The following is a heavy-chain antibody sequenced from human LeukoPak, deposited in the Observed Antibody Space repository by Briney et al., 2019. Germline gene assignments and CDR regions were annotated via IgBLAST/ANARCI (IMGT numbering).Heavy chain of an antibody. CDR1: GGSISSSSYY. D-gene: IGHD2-15*01. CDR3: ARVMGGYCSGGSCYRPNWFDP. J-gene: IGHJ5*02. CDR2: IYYSGST. V-gene: IGHV4-39*07. Sequence: SETLSLTCTVSGGSISSSSYYWGWIRQPPGKGLEWIGSIYYSGSTYYNPSLKSRVTISVDTSKNQFSLKLSSVTAADTAVYYCARVMGGYCSGGSCYRPNWFDPWGQGTLVTVSS.